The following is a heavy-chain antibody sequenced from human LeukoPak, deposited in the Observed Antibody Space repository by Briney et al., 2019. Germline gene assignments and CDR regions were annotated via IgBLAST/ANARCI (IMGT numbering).Heavy chain of an antibody. CDR2: MNPNSGNT. D-gene: IGHD2-2*01. CDR1: GYTLTSYD. Sequence: VASVKVSCKASGYTLTSYDINWVRQATGQGLEWMGWMNPNSGNTGYAQKFQGRVTMTRNTSISTAYMELSSLRSEDTAVYYCARDYCSSTSCLFDYWGQGTLVTVSS. CDR3: ARDYCSSTSCLFDY. J-gene: IGHJ4*02. V-gene: IGHV1-8*01.